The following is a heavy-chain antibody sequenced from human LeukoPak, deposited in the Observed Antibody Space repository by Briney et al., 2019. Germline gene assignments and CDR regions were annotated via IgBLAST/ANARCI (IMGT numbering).Heavy chain of an antibody. D-gene: IGHD3-22*01. CDR3: ARAGYYDSSGYHD. J-gene: IGHJ4*02. CDR2: INHSGST. CDR1: GGSFSGYY. V-gene: IGHV4-34*01. Sequence: SETLSLTCAVYGGSFSGYYWSWIRQPPGKGLEWIGEINHSGSTNYNPSLKSRVTISVDTSKNQFSLKLSSVTAADTAVYYCARAGYYDSSGYHDWGQGTLVTVSS.